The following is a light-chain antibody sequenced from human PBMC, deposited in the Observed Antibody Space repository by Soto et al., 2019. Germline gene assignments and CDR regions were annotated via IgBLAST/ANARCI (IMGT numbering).Light chain of an antibody. CDR3: QQYGSSPVT. CDR2: GAS. V-gene: IGKV3-20*01. Sequence: EIVLTQSPGTLSLSPGERAMLSCRASQSVSSYLAWYQQKPGQAPRLLIYGASSRATGIPDRFSGSGSGTDFTLTISRLEPEDFAVYYCQQYGSSPVTFGGGTKVDIK. J-gene: IGKJ4*01. CDR1: QSVSSY.